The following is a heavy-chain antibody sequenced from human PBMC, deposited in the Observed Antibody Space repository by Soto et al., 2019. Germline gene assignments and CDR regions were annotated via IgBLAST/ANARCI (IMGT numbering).Heavy chain of an antibody. V-gene: IGHV1-24*01. D-gene: IGHD1-26*01. J-gene: IGHJ4*02. Sequence: GASVKVSCKVSGYTLTELSMHWVRQAPGKGLEWMGGFDPEDGETIYAQKFQGRVTMTEDTSTDTAYMELSSLRSEDTAVYYCATTPPYSGSPAIDYWGQGTLVTVSS. CDR1: GYTLTELS. CDR2: FDPEDGET. CDR3: ATTPPYSGSPAIDY.